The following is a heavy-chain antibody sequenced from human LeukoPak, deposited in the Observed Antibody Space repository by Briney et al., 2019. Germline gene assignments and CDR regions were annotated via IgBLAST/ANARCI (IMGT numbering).Heavy chain of an antibody. Sequence: SVKVSCKASGGTFSSYAISWVRQAPGQGLEWMGGIIPIFGTANYAQKFQGRVTITADESTSTAYMELSSLRSEDTAVYYCARDRDVVVPAAIRDYAAFDIWGQGTMVTVSS. V-gene: IGHV1-69*01. J-gene: IGHJ3*02. CDR1: GGTFSSYA. CDR2: IIPIFGTA. D-gene: IGHD2-2*01. CDR3: ARDRDVVVPAAIRDYAAFDI.